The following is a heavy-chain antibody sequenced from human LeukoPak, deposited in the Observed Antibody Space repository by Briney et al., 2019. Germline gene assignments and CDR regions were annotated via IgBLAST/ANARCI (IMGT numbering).Heavy chain of an antibody. CDR3: ARLVEVGVWFDP. CDR1: GGSVSYYY. Sequence: SETLSLTCTVSGGSVSYYYWSWIRQPAGGGLEWIGHIHTTIYANYNPSLKSRVTISVDTSKNQFSLKLSSVTAADTAVYYCARLVEVGVWFDPWGQGTLVTVSS. V-gene: IGHV4-4*08. D-gene: IGHD2-15*01. J-gene: IGHJ5*02. CDR2: IHTTIYA.